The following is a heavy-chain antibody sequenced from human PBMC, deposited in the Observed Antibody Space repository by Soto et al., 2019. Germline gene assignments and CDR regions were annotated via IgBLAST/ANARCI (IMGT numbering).Heavy chain of an antibody. V-gene: IGHV3-66*01. D-gene: IGHD2-8*02. CDR3: ARDFVVYTPSLYYYYGMDV. CDR1: GFTVSSNY. Sequence: GGSLRLSCAASGFTVSSNYMSWVRQAPGKGLEWVSVIYSGGSTYYADSVKGRFTISRDNSKNTLYLQMNSLRAEDTAVYYCARDFVVYTPSLYYYYGMDVWGQGTTVTVSS. J-gene: IGHJ6*02. CDR2: IYSGGST.